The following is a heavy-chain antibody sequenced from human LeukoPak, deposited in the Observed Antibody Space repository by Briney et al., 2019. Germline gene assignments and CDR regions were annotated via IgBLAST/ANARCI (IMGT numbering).Heavy chain of an antibody. V-gene: IGHV4-34*01. Sequence: SETLSLTCAVYGGSFSGYYWSWIRQPPGKGLEWIGEINHSGSTNYNPSLKSRVTISVDTSKNQFSLKLSSVTAADTAVYYCARAYLQPEDYFDYWGQGTLVTVSS. D-gene: IGHD1-1*01. CDR3: ARAYLQPEDYFDY. CDR1: GGSFSGYY. CDR2: INHSGST. J-gene: IGHJ4*02.